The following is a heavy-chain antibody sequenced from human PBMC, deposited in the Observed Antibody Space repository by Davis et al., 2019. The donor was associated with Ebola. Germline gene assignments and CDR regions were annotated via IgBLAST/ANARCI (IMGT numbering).Heavy chain of an antibody. D-gene: IGHD3-3*01. J-gene: IGHJ4*02. CDR1: GFTFSSYA. CDR3: ARGTYDFWSGYVDY. Sequence: PGGSLRLSCAASGFTFSSYAMHWVRQAPGKGLEWVSGINVNGGSTGYADSVKGRFTISRDNSKNTLYLQMNSLRAEDTAVYYCARGTYDFWSGYVDYWGQGTLVTVSS. V-gene: IGHV3-20*04. CDR2: INVNGGST.